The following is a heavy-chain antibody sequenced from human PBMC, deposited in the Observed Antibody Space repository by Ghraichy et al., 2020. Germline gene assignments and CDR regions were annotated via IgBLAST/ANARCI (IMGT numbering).Heavy chain of an antibody. J-gene: IGHJ4*02. CDR3: ARDALWFGEFNSYYFDY. V-gene: IGHV7-4-1*02. CDR1: GYTFTSYA. CDR2: INTNTGNP. Sequence: ASVKVSCKASGYTFTSYAMNWVRQAPGQGLEWMGWINTNTGNPTYAQGFTGRFVFSLDTSVSTAYLQISSLKAEDTAVYYCARDALWFGEFNSYYFDYWGQGTLVTVSS. D-gene: IGHD3-10*01.